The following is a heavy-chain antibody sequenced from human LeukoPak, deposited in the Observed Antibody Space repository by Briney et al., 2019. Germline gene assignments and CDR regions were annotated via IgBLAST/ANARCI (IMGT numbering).Heavy chain of an antibody. CDR1: GGSISSYY. V-gene: IGHV4-59*01. J-gene: IGHJ5*02. CDR2: IYYSGST. CDR3: TRDSYYGSGSYQGALDP. Sequence: PSETLSLTCTASGGSISSYYWSWIRQPPGKGLEWTGYIYYSGSTNYNPSLKSRVTISVDTSKNQFSLKLSSVTAADTAVYYCTRDSYYGSGSYQGALDPWGQGTLVTVSS. D-gene: IGHD3-10*01.